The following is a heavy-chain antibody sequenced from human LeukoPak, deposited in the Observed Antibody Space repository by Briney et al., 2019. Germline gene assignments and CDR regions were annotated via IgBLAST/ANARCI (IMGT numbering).Heavy chain of an antibody. CDR2: IKQDGSEK. CDR1: GFTFSSYW. Sequence: SGGSLRLSCAASGFTFSSYWMSWVRQAPGKGLEWVANIKQDGSEKYYVDSVKGRFTISRDNAKNSLYLQMNSLRAEDTAVYYCAKGKRMVRGVPGAFDIWGQGTMVTVSS. J-gene: IGHJ3*02. CDR3: AKGKRMVRGVPGAFDI. D-gene: IGHD3-10*01. V-gene: IGHV3-7*01.